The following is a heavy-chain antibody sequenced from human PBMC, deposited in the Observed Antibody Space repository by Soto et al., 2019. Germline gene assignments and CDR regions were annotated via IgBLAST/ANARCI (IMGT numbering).Heavy chain of an antibody. D-gene: IGHD2-21*01. V-gene: IGHV1-46*02. J-gene: IGHJ4*02. Sequence: QVQLEQSGAEVKKPGASVLVSCKTSGYSFNKYCMYWVRQAPGQGLEWMGRICPDGDTGYAQEFQGRVTMTRDSSATTLYLQMSRLRSEDTALYYCVGDGADVYTGFDYWGQGSLGTVSS. CDR2: ICPDGDT. CDR3: VGDGADVYTGFDY. CDR1: GYSFNKYC.